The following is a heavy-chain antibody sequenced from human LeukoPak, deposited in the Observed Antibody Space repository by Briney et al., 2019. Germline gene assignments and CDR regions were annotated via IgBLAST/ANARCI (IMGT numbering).Heavy chain of an antibody. J-gene: IGHJ4*02. CDR1: GFTFSSYS. Sequence: GGSLRLSCAASGFTFSSYSMNWVRQAPGKGLEWVSSISSSSSYIYYADPVKGRFTISRDNAKNSLYLQMNSLRAEDTAVYYCARDSSGRRTYYYDSSGYADYWGQGTLVTVSS. CDR3: ARDSSGRRTYYYDSSGYADY. CDR2: ISSSSSYI. D-gene: IGHD3-22*01. V-gene: IGHV3-21*01.